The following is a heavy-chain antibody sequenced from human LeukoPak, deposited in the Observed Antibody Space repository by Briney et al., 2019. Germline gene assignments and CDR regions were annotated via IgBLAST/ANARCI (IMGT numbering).Heavy chain of an antibody. CDR1: GFTFSSYG. Sequence: GRSLRLSCAASGFTFSSYGMHWVRQAPGKGLEWVAVISYDGSNKYYADSVKGRFTISRDNSKNTLYLQMNSLRAEDTAVYYCAKGGLYCSGGSCPMDYWGQGTLVTVSP. V-gene: IGHV3-30*18. J-gene: IGHJ4*02. CDR3: AKGGLYCSGGSCPMDY. D-gene: IGHD2-15*01. CDR2: ISYDGSNK.